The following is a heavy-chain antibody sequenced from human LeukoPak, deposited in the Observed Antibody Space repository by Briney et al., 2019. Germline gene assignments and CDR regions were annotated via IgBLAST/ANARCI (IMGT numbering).Heavy chain of an antibody. V-gene: IGHV3-30-3*01. J-gene: IGHJ4*02. CDR3: ARDPERSSFFDY. Sequence: GGSLRLSCAASGFTFSSYWMSWVRQAPGKGLEWVAVISYDGSNKYYADSVKGRFTISRDNSKNTLYLQMNSLRAEDTAVYYCARDPERSSFFDYWGQGTLVTVSS. CDR1: GFTFSSYW. CDR2: ISYDGSNK. D-gene: IGHD6-6*01.